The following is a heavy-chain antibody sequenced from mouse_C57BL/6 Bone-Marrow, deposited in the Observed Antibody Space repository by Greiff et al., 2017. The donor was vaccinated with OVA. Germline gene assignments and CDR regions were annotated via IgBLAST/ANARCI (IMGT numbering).Heavy chain of an antibody. CDR1: GYTFTDYN. Sequence: VQLQQSGPELVKPGASVKIPCKASGYTFTDYNMDWVKQSHGKSLEWIGDINPNNCGTIYNQKFKGKATLTVDKSSSTAYMELRSLTSEDTAVYYGARRGVLLRCFYVWGRGTTVTVSA. V-gene: IGHV1-18*01. CDR3: ARRGVLLRCFYV. D-gene: IGHD1-1*01. CDR2: INPNNCGT. J-gene: IGHJ1*03.